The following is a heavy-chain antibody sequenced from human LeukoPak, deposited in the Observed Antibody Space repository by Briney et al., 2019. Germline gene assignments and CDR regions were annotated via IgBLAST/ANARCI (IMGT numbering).Heavy chain of an antibody. D-gene: IGHD3-22*01. CDR2: IYYSGST. CDR3: ARDAPLGDSSGYNNWFDP. Sequence: SETLSLTCTVSGGSISSGGYYWSWIRQHPGKGLEWIGYIYYSGSTYYNPSLKSRVTISVETSKNQFSLKLSSVTAADTAVYYCARDAPLGDSSGYNNWFDPWGQGTLVPVSS. J-gene: IGHJ5*02. CDR1: GGSISSGGYY. V-gene: IGHV4-31*03.